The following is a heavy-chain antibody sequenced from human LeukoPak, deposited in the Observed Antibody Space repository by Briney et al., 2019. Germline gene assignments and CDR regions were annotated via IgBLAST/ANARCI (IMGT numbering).Heavy chain of an antibody. V-gene: IGHV3-53*01. D-gene: IGHD3-9*01. CDR2: IYSGGST. J-gene: IGHJ5*02. Sequence: GGSLRLSCAASGFTVSSNYMSWVRQAPEKGLEWVSIIYSGGSTYYADSVKGRFTISRDNSENTLYLQMDSLRAEDTAVYYCAKLRYFDWSRTANWFDPWGQGTLVTVSS. CDR1: GFTVSSNY. CDR3: AKLRYFDWSRTANWFDP.